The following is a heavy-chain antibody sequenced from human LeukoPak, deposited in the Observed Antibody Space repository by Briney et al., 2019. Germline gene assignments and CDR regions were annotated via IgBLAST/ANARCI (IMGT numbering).Heavy chain of an antibody. CDR2: IKSKIDGGTT. D-gene: IGHD3-10*01. CDR3: ARDRGFGEFVKYYFDY. V-gene: IGHV3-15*01. CDR1: GFTFTNAW. Sequence: GGSLRLSCVASGFTFTNAWMSWVRQSPGKGLEWVGRIKSKIDGGTTDYAVPVKGRFTISRDNSKNTLYLQMNSLRPEDTAVYYCARDRGFGEFVKYYFDYWGQGTLVTVSS. J-gene: IGHJ4*02.